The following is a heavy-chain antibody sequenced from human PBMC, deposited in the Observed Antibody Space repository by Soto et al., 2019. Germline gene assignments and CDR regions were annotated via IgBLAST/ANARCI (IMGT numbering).Heavy chain of an antibody. CDR3: ARRYCSSTSCYNWFDP. D-gene: IGHD2-2*01. V-gene: IGHV4-59*08. J-gene: IGHJ5*02. CDR2: IYYSGST. Sequence: QVQLQESGPGLVKPSETLSLTCTVSGGSISSYYWSWIRQPPGKGLEWIGYIYYSGSTNYNPSLKSRVTISVDTSKNQFSPKLSSVTAADTAVYYCARRYCSSTSCYNWFDPWGQGTLVTVSS. CDR1: GGSISSYY.